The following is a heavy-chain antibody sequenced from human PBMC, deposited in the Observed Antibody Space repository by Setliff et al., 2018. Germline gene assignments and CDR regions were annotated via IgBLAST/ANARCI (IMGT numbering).Heavy chain of an antibody. J-gene: IGHJ5*02. CDR1: GYSISSGFS. D-gene: IGHD1-26*01. CDR2: ILFSGDT. V-gene: IGHV4-38-2*02. CDR3: ARDNTILGATDH. Sequence: LSLTCAVSGYSISSGFSWVWIRQSPGKGLEWIGRILFSGDTYYNPSLNSRVTISADTSKNQFSLRLTSLTAADTAVYFCARDNTILGATDHWGQGTLVTVSS.